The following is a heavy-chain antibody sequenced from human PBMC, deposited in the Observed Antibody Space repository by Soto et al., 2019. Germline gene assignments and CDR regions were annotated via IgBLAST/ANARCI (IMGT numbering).Heavy chain of an antibody. CDR2: VHSIGGT. D-gene: IGHD2-15*01. Sequence: SETLSLTGTVSGGSIKNGYYFWGWIRQPPGKGLEWIGSVHSIGGTYYNSSLNGRVTISIDTSNNHFSLNLISVTAADTAVYFCSSILVGATRHRGFDSCGQGTLLTVYS. CDR3: SSILVGATRHRGFDS. CDR1: GGSIKNGYYF. J-gene: IGHJ4*02. V-gene: IGHV4-39*02.